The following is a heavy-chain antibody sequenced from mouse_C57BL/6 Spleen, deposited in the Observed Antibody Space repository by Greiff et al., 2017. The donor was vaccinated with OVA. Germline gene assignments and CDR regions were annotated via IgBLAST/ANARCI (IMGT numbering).Heavy chain of an antibody. D-gene: IGHD2-4*01. CDR2: IWSGGST. CDR1: GFSLTSYG. V-gene: IGHV2-2*01. CDR3: ARGPYDYDGYWYFDV. J-gene: IGHJ1*03. Sequence: VQLQQSGPGLVQPSQSLSITCTVSGFSLTSYGVHWVRQSPGKGLEWLGVIWSGGSTDYNAAFISRLSISKDNSKSQVFFKMNSLQADDTAIYYCARGPYDYDGYWYFDVWGTGTTVTVSS.